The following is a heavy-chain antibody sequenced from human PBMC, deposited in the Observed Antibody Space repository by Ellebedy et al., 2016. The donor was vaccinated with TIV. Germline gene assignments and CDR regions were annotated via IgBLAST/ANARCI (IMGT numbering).Heavy chain of an antibody. CDR3: ARQYNTVVHPFDY. CDR1: GGSINSGGYY. CDR2: IYYSGST. D-gene: IGHD4-23*01. Sequence: MPSETLSLTCTVSGGSINSGGYYWSWIRQHPGKGLEWIGYIYYSGSTYYNPSLKSRVTMSVDTSKNQFSLNLSSVTAADTAVYYCARQYNTVVHPFDYWGQGTLVTVSS. V-gene: IGHV4-30-4*08. J-gene: IGHJ4*02.